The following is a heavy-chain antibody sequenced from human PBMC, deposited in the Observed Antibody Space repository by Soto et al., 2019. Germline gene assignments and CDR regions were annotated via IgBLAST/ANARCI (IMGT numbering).Heavy chain of an antibody. J-gene: IGHJ5*02. Sequence: EVQLVESGGGLVQPGGSLRHSCAASGFTFSSYWMSWARQAPGKGLEWVANIKQDGSEKYYVESVKGRFTISRDNAKNSLYLQMNSLRAEDTAVYYCARDRRSGWYLGWFDPWGQGTLVTVSS. CDR1: GFTFSSYW. V-gene: IGHV3-7*01. CDR2: IKQDGSEK. D-gene: IGHD6-19*01. CDR3: ARDRRSGWYLGWFDP.